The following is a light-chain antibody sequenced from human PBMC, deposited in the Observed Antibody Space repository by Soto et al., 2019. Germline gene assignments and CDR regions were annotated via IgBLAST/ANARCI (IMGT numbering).Light chain of an antibody. V-gene: IGKV3-15*01. Sequence: EIVMTQSPATLSVSPGEIATLSCMASQSVGSDLAWYQQKPGQAPRLVIYGASTRATGIPARFSGRGSGTEFTLTISSLQSEDFAVYCCQQYNNWPTWTFGQGTKVDIK. CDR2: GAS. J-gene: IGKJ1*01. CDR3: QQYNNWPTWT. CDR1: QSVGSD.